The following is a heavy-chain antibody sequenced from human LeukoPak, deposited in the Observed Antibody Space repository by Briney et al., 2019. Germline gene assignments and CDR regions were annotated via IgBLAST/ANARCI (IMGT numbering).Heavy chain of an antibody. D-gene: IGHD1-26*01. CDR3: ARSLGATIVGSYYYYGMDV. J-gene: IGHJ6*02. V-gene: IGHV1-69*04. CDR2: IIPILGIA. Sequence: GASVKVSCKASGGTFSSYAISWVRQAPGQGLEWMGRIIPILGIANYAQKFQGRVTITADKSTSTAYMELSSLRSEDTAVYYCARSLGATIVGSYYYYGMDVWGQGTTVTVS. CDR1: GGTFSSYA.